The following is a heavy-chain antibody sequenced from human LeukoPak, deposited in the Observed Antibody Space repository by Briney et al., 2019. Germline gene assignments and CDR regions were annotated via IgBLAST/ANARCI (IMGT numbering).Heavy chain of an antibody. CDR1: GYTFTSYG. CDR2: ISAYNGNT. J-gene: IGHJ6*02. V-gene: IGHV1-18*01. Sequence: ASVKVSCKASGYTFTSYGISWVRQAPGQGLEWMGWISAYNGNTNYAQKLQGRVTMTTDTSTSTAYMGLRRLRSDATAVYYCARDTVVVPAAKWQGNYYGMDVWGQGTTVTVSS. CDR3: ARDTVVVPAAKWQGNYYGMDV. D-gene: IGHD2-2*01.